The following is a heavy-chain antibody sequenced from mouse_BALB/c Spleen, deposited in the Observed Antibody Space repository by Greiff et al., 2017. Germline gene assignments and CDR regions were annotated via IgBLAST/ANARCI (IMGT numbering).Heavy chain of an antibody. V-gene: IGHV2-2*02. J-gene: IGHJ4*01. Sequence: QVQLKQSGPGLVQPSQSLSITCTVSGFSLTSYGVHWVRQSPGKGLEWLGVIWSGGSTDYNAAFISRLSISKDNSKSQVFFKMNSLQANDTAIYYCARKGYGGVYYYAMDYWGQGTSVTVSS. CDR3: ARKGYGGVYYYAMDY. CDR2: IWSGGST. CDR1: GFSLTSYG. D-gene: IGHD2-10*02.